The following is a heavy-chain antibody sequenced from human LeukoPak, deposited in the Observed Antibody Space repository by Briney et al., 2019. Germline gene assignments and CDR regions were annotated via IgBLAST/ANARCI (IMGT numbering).Heavy chain of an antibody. D-gene: IGHD5-18*01. Sequence: PGGSLRLSCAASGFTFSDYYMSWIRQAPGKGLEWVSYISSSGSTIYHADSVKGRFTISRDNAKNSLYLQMNSLRAEDTAVYFCARRYSYGYDLDYWGQGTLVTVSS. CDR3: ARRYSYGYDLDY. CDR2: ISSSGSTI. J-gene: IGHJ4*02. CDR1: GFTFSDYY. V-gene: IGHV3-11*01.